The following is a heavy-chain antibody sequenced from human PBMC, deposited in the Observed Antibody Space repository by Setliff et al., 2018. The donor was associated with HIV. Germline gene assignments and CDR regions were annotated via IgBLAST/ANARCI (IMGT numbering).Heavy chain of an antibody. V-gene: IGHV3-23*01. CDR3: AKDDYVWGNPFDY. J-gene: IGHJ4*02. Sequence: GGSLRLSCAASGFTFSSYAMSWVRQAPGKGLEWVSAISGSGGSTYYADSVKGWFTISRDNSKNTLYLQMNSLRAEDTAVYFCAKDDYVWGNPFDYWGQGTLVTVSS. D-gene: IGHD3-16*01. CDR1: GFTFSSYA. CDR2: ISGSGGST.